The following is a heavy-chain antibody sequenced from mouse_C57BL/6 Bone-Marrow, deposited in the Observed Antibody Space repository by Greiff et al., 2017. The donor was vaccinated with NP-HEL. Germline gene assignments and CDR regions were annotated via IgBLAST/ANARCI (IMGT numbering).Heavy chain of an antibody. V-gene: IGHV1-20*01. CDR2: INPYNGDT. J-gene: IGHJ2*01. CDR1: GYSFTGYF. Sequence: VQLQQSGPELVKPGDSVKISCKASGYSFTGYFMNWVMQSHGKSLEWIGRINPYNGDTFYNQKFKGKATLTVDKSSSTAHMELRSLTSEDSAVYYCAMGTTVPHFDYWGQGTTLTVSS. CDR3: AMGTTVPHFDY. D-gene: IGHD1-1*01.